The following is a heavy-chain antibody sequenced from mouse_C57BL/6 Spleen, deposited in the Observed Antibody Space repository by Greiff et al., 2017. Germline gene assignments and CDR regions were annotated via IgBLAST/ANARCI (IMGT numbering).Heavy chain of an antibody. CDR2: INPNNGGT. Sequence: VQLQQSGPELVKPGASVKMSCKASGYTFTDYNMHWVKQSHGKSLAWIGYINPNNGGTSYNQKFKGKATLTVNKSSSTAYMERRSLTSEDSAVYSCARAVTARALDYWGQGTTLTVSS. D-gene: IGHD3-2*01. CDR3: ARAVTARALDY. V-gene: IGHV1-22*01. J-gene: IGHJ2*01. CDR1: GYTFTDYN.